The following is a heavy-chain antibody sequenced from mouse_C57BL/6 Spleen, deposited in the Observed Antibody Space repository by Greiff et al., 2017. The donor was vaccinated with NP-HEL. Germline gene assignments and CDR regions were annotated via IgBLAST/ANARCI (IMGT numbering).Heavy chain of an antibody. Sequence: QVQLKQPGAELVKPGASVKLSCKASGYTFTSYWMQWVKQRPGQGLEWIGEIDPSDSYTNYNQKFKGKATLTVDTSSSTAYMQLSSLTSEDSAVYYCARRGTGSAFAYWGQGTLVTVSA. CDR1: GYTFTSYW. D-gene: IGHD4-1*01. CDR2: IDPSDSYT. V-gene: IGHV1-50*01. J-gene: IGHJ3*01. CDR3: ARRGTGSAFAY.